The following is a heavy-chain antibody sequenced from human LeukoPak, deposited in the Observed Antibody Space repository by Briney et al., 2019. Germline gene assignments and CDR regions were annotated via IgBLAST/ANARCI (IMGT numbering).Heavy chain of an antibody. CDR3: AILQDLNGMDV. CDR1: GGSFSGYY. D-gene: IGHD2/OR15-2a*01. J-gene: IGHJ6*02. CDR2: INHSGST. Sequence: SETLSLTCAVYGGSFSGYYWSWIRQPPGKGLEWIGEINHSGSTNYNPSLKSRVTISVDTSKNQFSLKLSSVTAADTAVYYCAILQDLNGMDVWGQRTTVTVSS. V-gene: IGHV4-34*01.